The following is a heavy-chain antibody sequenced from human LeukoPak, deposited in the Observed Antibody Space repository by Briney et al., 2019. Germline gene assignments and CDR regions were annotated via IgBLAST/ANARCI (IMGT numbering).Heavy chain of an antibody. CDR1: GGSFSGYY. CDR2: INHSGST. J-gene: IGHJ6*03. Sequence: SETLSLTCAVYGGSFSGYYWSWIRQPPGKGLEWIGEINHSGSTNYNPSLKSRVTISVDTSKNQFSLKLSSVAAADTAVYYCARGYSYGYMAVYYYYYYMDVWGKGTTVTVSS. CDR3: ARGYSYGYMAVYYYYYYMDV. V-gene: IGHV4-34*01. D-gene: IGHD5-18*01.